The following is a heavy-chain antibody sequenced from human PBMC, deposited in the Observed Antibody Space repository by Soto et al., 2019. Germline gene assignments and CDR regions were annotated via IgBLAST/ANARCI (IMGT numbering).Heavy chain of an antibody. J-gene: IGHJ4*02. Sequence: GASVKVSCKASGGTFSSYAISWVRQAPGQGLEWMGGIIPIFGTANYAQKFQGRVTIAADESTSTAYMELSSLRSEDTAVYYCARYRRGNWNCFDYWGQGTLVTVSS. V-gene: IGHV1-69*13. CDR1: GGTFSSYA. CDR3: ARYRRGNWNCFDY. CDR2: IIPIFGTA. D-gene: IGHD1-20*01.